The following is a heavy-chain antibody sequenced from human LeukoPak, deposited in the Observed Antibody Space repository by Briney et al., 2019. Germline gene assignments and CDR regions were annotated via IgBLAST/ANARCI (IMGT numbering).Heavy chain of an antibody. J-gene: IGHJ3*02. Sequence: GGSLRLSCAASGFTFSSYAMSWVRQAPGKGLEWVSAISGSGGSTYYADSVKGRFTISRDNSKNTLYLQMNSLRAEDTAVYYCAKEGYYYDSSGYCPAFDIWGQGTMVTVSS. V-gene: IGHV3-23*01. CDR3: AKEGYYYDSSGYCPAFDI. CDR2: ISGSGGST. D-gene: IGHD3-22*01. CDR1: GFTFSSYA.